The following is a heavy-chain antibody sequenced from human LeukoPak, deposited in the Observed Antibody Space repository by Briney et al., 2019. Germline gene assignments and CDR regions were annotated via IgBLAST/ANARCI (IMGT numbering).Heavy chain of an antibody. CDR1: GGSFSGYY. J-gene: IGHJ4*02. CDR3: AGLSKIVDY. V-gene: IGHV4-34*01. Sequence: SETLSLTCAVYGGSFSGYYWSWIRQPPGKGLEWIGEINHSGSTNYNPSLKSRVTISVDTSKNQFSLKLSSVTAADTAVYYCAGLSKIVDYWGQGTLVTVSS. CDR2: INHSGST. D-gene: IGHD2/OR15-2a*01.